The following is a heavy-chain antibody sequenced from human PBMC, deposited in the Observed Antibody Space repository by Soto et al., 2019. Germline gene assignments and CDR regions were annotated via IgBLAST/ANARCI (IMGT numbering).Heavy chain of an antibody. CDR2: ISAYNGNT. V-gene: IGHV1-18*01. CDR3: ARQQLVDHYYGMDV. Sequence: QVQLVQSGAEVKKPGASVKVSCKASGYTFTSYGISWVRQAPGQGLEWMGWISAYNGNTNYAQKLQGRVTMTADTSTSTAYMELRRLRSDDTVVYYCARQQLVDHYYGMDVWGQGTTVTVSS. CDR1: GYTFTSYG. D-gene: IGHD6-13*01. J-gene: IGHJ6*02.